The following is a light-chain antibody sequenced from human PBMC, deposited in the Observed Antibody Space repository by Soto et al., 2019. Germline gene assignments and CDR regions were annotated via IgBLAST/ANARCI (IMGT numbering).Light chain of an antibody. V-gene: IGKV3-15*01. CDR1: QSISSN. Sequence: EIVMTQSPATLSVSPGERATLSCRASQSISSNLAWYQQKPGQAPRLLMFRTSSRATGFPARFSGSGSGTEFNLTISSLQSEDLGVYYCQQYNNWPRATVGGGTKVEIK. J-gene: IGKJ4*01. CDR3: QQYNNWPRAT. CDR2: RTS.